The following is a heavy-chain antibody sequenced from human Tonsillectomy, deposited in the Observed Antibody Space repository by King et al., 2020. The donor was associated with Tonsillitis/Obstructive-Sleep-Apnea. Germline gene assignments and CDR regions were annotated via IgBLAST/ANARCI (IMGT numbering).Heavy chain of an antibody. J-gene: IGHJ4*02. CDR1: GFTFDDYA. V-gene: IGHV3-43*02. CDR3: ARDFSRVSVRAEGFDC. Sequence: VQLVESGGGVVQPGGSLRLSCAASGFTFDDYAMHWVRQAPGKGLEWVSLISGDGDITYYADSVKGRFTISRDNSKNSLYLQMNSLKTEDTALYYCARDFSRVSVRAEGFDCWGQGTLVTVSS. D-gene: IGHD1-26*01. CDR2: ISGDGDIT.